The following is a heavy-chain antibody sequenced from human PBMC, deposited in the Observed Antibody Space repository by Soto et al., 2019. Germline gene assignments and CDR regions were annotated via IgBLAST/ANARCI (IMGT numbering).Heavy chain of an antibody. V-gene: IGHV3-23*01. Sequence: EVQLLESGGGLVQPGGSLRLSCAASGFTFSSYAMSWVRQAPGKGLEWVSAISGSGGSTYYEDSVKGRFTISRDNSMNTLYLQMNSLRDEDTSVYYCAKDLGYCSGGSCFGSFDYWGQGTLVTVSS. CDR2: ISGSGGST. CDR3: AKDLGYCSGGSCFGSFDY. CDR1: GFTFSSYA. J-gene: IGHJ4*02. D-gene: IGHD2-15*01.